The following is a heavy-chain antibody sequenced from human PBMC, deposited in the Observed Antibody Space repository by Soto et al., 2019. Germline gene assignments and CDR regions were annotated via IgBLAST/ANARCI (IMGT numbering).Heavy chain of an antibody. D-gene: IGHD3-9*01. CDR2: ISSSSSTI. Sequence: PGGSLRLSCAASGFTFSSYSMNWVRQAPGKGLEWVSYISSSSSTIYYADSVKGRFTISRDNAKNSLYLQMNSLRDEDTAVYYCASSTYDILTGYYTLDAFDIWGQGTMVTVSS. J-gene: IGHJ3*02. V-gene: IGHV3-48*02. CDR3: ASSTYDILTGYYTLDAFDI. CDR1: GFTFSSYS.